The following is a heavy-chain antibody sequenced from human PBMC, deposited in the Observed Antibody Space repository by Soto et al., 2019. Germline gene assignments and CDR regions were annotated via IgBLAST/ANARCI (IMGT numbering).Heavy chain of an antibody. D-gene: IGHD2-2*01. CDR2: IGRDGIYT. J-gene: IGHJ4*02. Sequence: EVQLVESGGAVVQPGGSLRLSCAASGFTFDDFSMHWVRQAPGKGLEWVSLIGRDGIYTYYADSVKGRFTISRENSKNSLYLQMNSLRTEDTAFYFCAKEKHDASWTAFDYWGQGTLVTVSS. CDR1: GFTFDDFS. CDR3: AKEKHDASWTAFDY. V-gene: IGHV3-43*01.